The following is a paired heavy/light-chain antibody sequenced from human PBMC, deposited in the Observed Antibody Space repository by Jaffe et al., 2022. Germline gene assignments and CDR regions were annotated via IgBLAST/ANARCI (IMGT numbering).Heavy chain of an antibody. J-gene: IGHJ4*02. CDR1: GFTFSSYA. CDR2: ISGSGGST. CDR3: AKDFQKTPLQAVAGRYPFDY. V-gene: IGHV3-23*01. D-gene: IGHD6-19*01. Sequence: EVQLLESGGGLVQPGGSLRLSCAASGFTFSSYAMSWVRQAPGKGLEWVSAISGSGGSTYYADSVKGRFTISRDNSKNTLYLQMNSLRAEDTAVYYCAKDFQKTPLQAVAGRYPFDYWGQGTLVTVSS.
Light chain of an antibody. CDR3: SSYTSSSTYVV. J-gene: IGLJ2*01. CDR1: SSDVGGYNY. CDR2: DVS. V-gene: IGLV2-14*03. Sequence: QSALTQPASVSGSPGQSITISCTGTSSDVGGYNYVSWYQQHPGKAPKLMIYDVSNRPSGVSNRFSGSKSGNTASLTISGLQAEDEADYYCSSYTSSSTYVVFGGGTKLTVL.